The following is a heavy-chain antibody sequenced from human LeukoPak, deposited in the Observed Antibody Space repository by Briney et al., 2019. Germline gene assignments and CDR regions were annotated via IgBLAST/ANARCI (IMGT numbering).Heavy chain of an antibody. D-gene: IGHD1-14*01. CDR2: ITSSSSYI. J-gene: IGHJ6*02. Sequence: NSGGSLRLSCAASGFTFSTYSMNWVRQAPGKGLEWVSSITSSSSYIYYADSVKGRFTISRDNAKNSLYLQMNSLRAEVTAVYYCARDRITYTYCYYGMDVWGQGTTVTVSS. CDR1: GFTFSTYS. CDR3: ARDRITYTYCYYGMDV. V-gene: IGHV3-21*01.